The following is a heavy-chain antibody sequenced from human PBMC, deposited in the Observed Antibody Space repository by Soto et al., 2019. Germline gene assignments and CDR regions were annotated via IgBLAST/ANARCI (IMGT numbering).Heavy chain of an antibody. CDR2: IYHSGST. V-gene: IGHV4-34*01. D-gene: IGHD2-8*01. J-gene: IGHJ6*02. Sequence: QVQLQQWGAGLLKPSETLSLTCAVSGGSFSGYYWSWIRQPPGKGLEWIGEIYHSGSTNYNPSLKSRVSISVDTSKNQFSLKLSSVTAADTAVYYCARVKVVLITKQYHYYYGVDVWGQGTTVTVSS. CDR3: ARVKVVLITKQYHYYYGVDV. CDR1: GGSFSGYY.